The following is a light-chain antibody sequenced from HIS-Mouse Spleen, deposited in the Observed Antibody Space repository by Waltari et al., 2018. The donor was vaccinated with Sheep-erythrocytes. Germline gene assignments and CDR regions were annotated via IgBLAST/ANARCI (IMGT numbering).Light chain of an antibody. Sequence: EIVMTQSPATLSVSPGERATLSCRASQSVSSNLAWYQQKPGQAPRLLIYGASTRATGIPARFSGSGSGTEFTLTISSMQSEDFATYYCQQLNSYPFTFGPGTKVDI. CDR2: GAS. V-gene: IGKV3-15*01. J-gene: IGKJ3*01. CDR1: QSVSSN. CDR3: QQLNSYPFT.